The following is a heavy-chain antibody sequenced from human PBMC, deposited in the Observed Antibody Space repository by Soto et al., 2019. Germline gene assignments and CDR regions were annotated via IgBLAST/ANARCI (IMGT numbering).Heavy chain of an antibody. D-gene: IGHD3-10*01. J-gene: IGHJ4*02. CDR3: AKDAYYGSSGFYYYFDH. V-gene: IGHV3-30*18. CDR2: ISSDGSEK. Sequence: QVQLVESGGGVVQPGGSLRISCAASGFSSFGIHWVRQAPGKGLEWVAVISSDGSEKHYADSVEGRFTISRDTLKNTLYLQMNSLRAEDTAVYYCAKDAYYGSSGFYYYFDHWGQGTLVTVSS. CDR1: GFSSFG.